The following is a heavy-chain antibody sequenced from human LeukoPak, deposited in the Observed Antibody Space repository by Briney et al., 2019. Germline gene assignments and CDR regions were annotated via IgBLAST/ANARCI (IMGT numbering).Heavy chain of an antibody. D-gene: IGHD2-2*01. V-gene: IGHV1-3*01. J-gene: IGHJ6*02. Sequence: ASVKVSCKASGYTFTTYAMHWVRQAPGQRLEWMGWINAGNGNTKYSQKSQGRVTTTRDTSASTAYMELSSLKSEDTAINYCARSFGRPDYYYYGMDVWGQGTTVTVSS. CDR2: INAGNGNT. CDR3: ARSFGRPDYYYYGMDV. CDR1: GYTFTTYA.